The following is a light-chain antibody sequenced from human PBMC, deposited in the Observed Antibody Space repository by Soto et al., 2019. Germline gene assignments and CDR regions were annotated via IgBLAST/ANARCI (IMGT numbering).Light chain of an antibody. J-gene: IGKJ4*01. Sequence: EIVMTQSPATLSVSPGERATLSCRASQSISGNLAWYQQKPGQAPRLLIYGASTRATGIPARFSGSGSGTEVTLNISSLQSADFEVYYCQQYNNWPLTFGGGTKVEIK. CDR3: QQYNNWPLT. V-gene: IGKV3-15*01. CDR1: QSISGN. CDR2: GAS.